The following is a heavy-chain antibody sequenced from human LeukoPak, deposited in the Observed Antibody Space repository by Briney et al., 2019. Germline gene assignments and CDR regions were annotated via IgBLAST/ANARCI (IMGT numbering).Heavy chain of an antibody. J-gene: IGHJ4*02. CDR3: ARDGQDYGDYFWYFDY. CDR2: ISYDGSNK. V-gene: IGHV3-30-3*01. D-gene: IGHD4-17*01. CDR1: GFTFSSYA. Sequence: KSGGSLRLSCAASGFTFSSYAMHWVRQAPGKGLEWVAVISYDGSNKYYADSVKGRFTISRDNSKNTLYLQMNSLRAEDTAVYYCARDGQDYGDYFWYFDYWGQGTLVTVSS.